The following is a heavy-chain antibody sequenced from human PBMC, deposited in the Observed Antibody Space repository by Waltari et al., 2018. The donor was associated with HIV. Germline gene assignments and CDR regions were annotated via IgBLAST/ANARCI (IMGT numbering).Heavy chain of an antibody. V-gene: IGHV4-59*01. CDR1: GGSISSYY. J-gene: IGHJ4*02. D-gene: IGHD1-26*01. Sequence: QVQLQESGPGLVKPSETLSLTCTVSGGSISSYYWSWIRQPPGKGLEWIGYIYYSGSTNYTPSLKRLGTISVDTSKNQFSLKLSSVTAADTAVYYCARSGSYRGYFDYWGQGTLVTVSS. CDR3: ARSGSYRGYFDY. CDR2: IYYSGST.